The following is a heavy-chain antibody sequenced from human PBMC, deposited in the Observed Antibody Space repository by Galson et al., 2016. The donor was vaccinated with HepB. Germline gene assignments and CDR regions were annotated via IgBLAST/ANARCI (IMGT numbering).Heavy chain of an antibody. CDR3: TTDHGISALLY. Sequence: SVKVSCKPSGYTFTSYGMNWVRQAPGQGLEWMGWINTNTGNPAYAQGFTGRFVFSLDTSVSTAYLQISSLKAEDTAVYYCTTDHGISALLYWGQGTPVTVSS. CDR1: GYTFTSYG. V-gene: IGHV7-4-1*02. D-gene: IGHD3-3*02. CDR2: INTNTGNP. J-gene: IGHJ4*02.